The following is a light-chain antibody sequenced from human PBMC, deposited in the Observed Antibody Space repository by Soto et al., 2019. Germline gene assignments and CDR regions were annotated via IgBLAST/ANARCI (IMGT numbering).Light chain of an antibody. CDR2: EVS. J-gene: IGLJ1*01. V-gene: IGLV2-14*01. CDR3: FSYTSSTAYV. CDR1: SSDVGGYNH. Sequence: QSALAQPASVSGSPGQSITISCTGTSSDVGGYNHVSWYRLHPGKAPKLMVYEVSNRPSGVSNRFSGSKSGNTASLTISGLQAEDEADYYCFSYTSSTAYVFGTGTKVTVL.